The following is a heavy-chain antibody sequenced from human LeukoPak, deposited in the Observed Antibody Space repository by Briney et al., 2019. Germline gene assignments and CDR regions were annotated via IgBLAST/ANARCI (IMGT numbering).Heavy chain of an antibody. V-gene: IGHV3-74*01. Sequence: GGSLRLSCVASGFTFSDYYMSWIRQAPGKGLVWVSRINSDGSSTSYADSVKGRFTISRDNAKNTLYLQMNSLRAEDTAVYYCARDVAYYHDSSGYYPNWFDPWGQGTLVTVSS. J-gene: IGHJ5*02. CDR2: INSDGSST. CDR3: ARDVAYYHDSSGYYPNWFDP. D-gene: IGHD3-22*01. CDR1: GFTFSDYY.